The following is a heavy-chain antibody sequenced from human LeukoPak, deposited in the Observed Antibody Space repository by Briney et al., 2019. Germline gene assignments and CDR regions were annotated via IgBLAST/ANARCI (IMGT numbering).Heavy chain of an antibody. CDR2: VSGSGDST. J-gene: IGHJ4*02. Sequence: PGGSLRLSCAASGFIFSSYGMSWVRQAPGKGLEWVSAVSGSGDSTNYADSVKGRFTISRDNAKNTLYLQMNSLRAEDTAVYYCATAGNYRFDYWGQGTLVTVSS. CDR1: GFIFSSYG. V-gene: IGHV3-23*01. D-gene: IGHD1-7*01. CDR3: ATAGNYRFDY.